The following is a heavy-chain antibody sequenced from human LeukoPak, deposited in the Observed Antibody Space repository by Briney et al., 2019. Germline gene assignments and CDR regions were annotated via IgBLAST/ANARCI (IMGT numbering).Heavy chain of an antibody. V-gene: IGHV3-21*01. CDR1: GFTFSSYS. Sequence: PGGSLRLSCAASGFTFSSYSMNWVRQAPGEGLEWVSSISSSSSYIYYADSVKGRFTISRDNAKNSLYLQMNSLRAEDTAVYYCASNSYSSGWYDYWGQGTLVTASS. D-gene: IGHD6-19*01. J-gene: IGHJ4*02. CDR3: ASNSYSSGWYDY. CDR2: ISSSSSYI.